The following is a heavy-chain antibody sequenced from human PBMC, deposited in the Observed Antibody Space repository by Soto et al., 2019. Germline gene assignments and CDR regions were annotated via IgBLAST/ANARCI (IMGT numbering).Heavy chain of an antibody. V-gene: IGHV3-33*06. CDR2: MSYDGSHE. D-gene: IGHD2-8*01. Sequence: GSLRLSCVASGFTFSSYGMHWVRQAPGKGLEWVAVMSYDGSHEYYADSVKGRFTISRDNSKTILYLQMNCLRLEDTAVYYCAKGSVLRVVEAPLAILGGVDVWGQGAMVTVSS. J-gene: IGHJ6*02. CDR1: GFTFSSYG. CDR3: AKGSVLRVVEAPLAILGGVDV.